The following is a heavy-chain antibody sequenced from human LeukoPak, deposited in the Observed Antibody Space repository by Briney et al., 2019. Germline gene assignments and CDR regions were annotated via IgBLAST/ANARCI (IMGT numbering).Heavy chain of an antibody. CDR1: GFSFSSYG. V-gene: IGHV3-33*01. CDR2: IWYDGSNK. CDR3: ARDWTPMVRGVIPFY. J-gene: IGHJ4*02. D-gene: IGHD3-10*01. Sequence: GGSLRLSCVASGFSFSSYGMHWVRQAPGKGLEWVAVIWYDGSNKYYADSVKGRFTISRDNSKNTLYLQVNSLRAVDTAVYYCARDWTPMVRGVIPFYWGQGTLVTVSS.